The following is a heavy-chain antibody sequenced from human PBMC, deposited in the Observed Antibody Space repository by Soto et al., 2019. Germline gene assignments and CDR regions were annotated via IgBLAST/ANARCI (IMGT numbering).Heavy chain of an antibody. CDR3: ARVYERGIAAAGDYYYYGMDV. V-gene: IGHV1-69*13. J-gene: IGHJ6*02. CDR1: GGTFSSYA. Sequence: SVKVSCKASGGTFSSYAISWVRQAPGQGLEWMGGIIPIFGTANYAQKFQGRVTITADESTSTAYMELSSLRSEDTAVYYCARVYERGIAAAGDYYYYGMDVWGQGTTVTVS. CDR2: IIPIFGTA. D-gene: IGHD6-13*01.